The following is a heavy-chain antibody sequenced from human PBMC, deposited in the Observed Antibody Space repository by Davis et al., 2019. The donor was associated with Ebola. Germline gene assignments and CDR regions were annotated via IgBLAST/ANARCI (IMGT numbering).Heavy chain of an antibody. CDR1: GFTFSSYA. D-gene: IGHD6-19*01. CDR2: ISYDGSNK. CDR3: ARGGDSSGWYSSFDY. Sequence: PGGSLRLSCAASGFTFSSYAMHWVRQAPGKGLEWVAVISYDGSNKYYADSVKGRFTISRDNSKNTLYLQMNSLRAEDTAVYYCARGGDSSGWYSSFDYWGQGTLVTVSS. V-gene: IGHV3-30-3*01. J-gene: IGHJ4*02.